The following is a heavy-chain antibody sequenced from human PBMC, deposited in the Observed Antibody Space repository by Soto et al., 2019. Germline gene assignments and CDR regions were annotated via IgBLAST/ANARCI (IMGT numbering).Heavy chain of an antibody. V-gene: IGHV2-5*02. Sequence: QITLKESGPTLVKPTQTLTLTCTFSGFSLSTSGVGVGWIRQPPGKALEWLALIYWDDDKRYSPSLKSRLTINKDTSKTQVVLTMTTMDPVDTATYYCAHRRAYCSGGTCYSIWFDPWGQGTLVTVSS. CDR2: IYWDDDK. CDR3: AHRRAYCSGGTCYSIWFDP. D-gene: IGHD2-15*01. CDR1: GFSLSTSGVG. J-gene: IGHJ5*02.